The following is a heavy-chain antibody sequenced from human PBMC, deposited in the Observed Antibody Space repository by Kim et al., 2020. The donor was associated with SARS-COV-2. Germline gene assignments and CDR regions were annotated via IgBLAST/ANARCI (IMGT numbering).Heavy chain of an antibody. Sequence: SETLSLTCTVSGYSISSGYYWGWIRQPPGKGLEWIGSIYHSGSTYYNPSLKSRVTISVDTSKNQFSLKLSSVTAADTAVYYCAREILDYSSNPPPEVLWGQGTLVTVSS. CDR3: AREILDYSSNPPPEVL. CDR1: GYSISSGYY. D-gene: IGHD2-15*01. J-gene: IGHJ4*02. V-gene: IGHV4-38-2*02. CDR2: IYHSGST.